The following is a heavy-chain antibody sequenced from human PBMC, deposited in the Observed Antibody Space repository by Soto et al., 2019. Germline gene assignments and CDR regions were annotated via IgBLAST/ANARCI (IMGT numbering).Heavy chain of an antibody. D-gene: IGHD2-2*01. V-gene: IGHV1-18*01. Sequence: ASVKVSCKASGYTFTSYGISWARQPPGQGLEWMGWISAYNGNTNYAQELQGRVTMTTDTSTSTAYMELRSLRSDDTAMYSCARQRDDRPWSSVEYFQNWGQGTLVTVSS. J-gene: IGHJ1*01. CDR1: GYTFTSYG. CDR2: ISAYNGNT. CDR3: ARQRDDRPWSSVEYFQN.